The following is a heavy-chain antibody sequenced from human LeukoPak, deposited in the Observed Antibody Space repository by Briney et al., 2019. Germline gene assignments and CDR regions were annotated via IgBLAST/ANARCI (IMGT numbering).Heavy chain of an antibody. Sequence: PGGSLRLSCATSGFTFHNYDMHWVRQAPGKGLEWVAFIQFDGSNKYYADSVKGRFTISRDNSKNTLFLQMNSLRAEDTAVYYCAKDAGKWKAFDIWGQGTMVTVSS. D-gene: IGHD3-10*01. CDR3: AKDAGKWKAFDI. CDR1: GFTFHNYD. V-gene: IGHV3-30*02. CDR2: IQFDGSNK. J-gene: IGHJ3*02.